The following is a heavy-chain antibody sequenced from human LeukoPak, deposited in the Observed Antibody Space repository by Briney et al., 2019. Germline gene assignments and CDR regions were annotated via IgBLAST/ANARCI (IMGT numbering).Heavy chain of an antibody. CDR1: GGSFSGYH. CDR2: INHSGST. Sequence: SETLSLTCAVYGGSFSGYHWNWIRQPPGKGLEWIGEINHSGSTNYNPSLKSRVTISVDTSKNQFSLKLGPVTAADPAIYYCATSNSGNNYYGMDVWGQGTTVTVSS. D-gene: IGHD1-26*01. J-gene: IGHJ6*02. V-gene: IGHV4-34*01. CDR3: ATSNSGNNYYGMDV.